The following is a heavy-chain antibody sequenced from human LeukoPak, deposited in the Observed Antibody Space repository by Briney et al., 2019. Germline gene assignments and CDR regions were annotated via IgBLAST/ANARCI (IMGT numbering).Heavy chain of an antibody. V-gene: IGHV1-46*01. CDR1: GYTFTSYY. CDR3: ARVPVTYYDFWSGYYDY. CDR2: INPSGGST. D-gene: IGHD3-3*01. J-gene: IGHJ4*02. Sequence: ASVKVSCKASGYTFTSYYMHWVRQAPGQGLEWMGIINPSGGSTSYAQKFQGRVTMTRDTSTSTVYVELSSLRSEDTAVYYCARVPVTYYDFWSGYYDYWGQGTLVTVSS.